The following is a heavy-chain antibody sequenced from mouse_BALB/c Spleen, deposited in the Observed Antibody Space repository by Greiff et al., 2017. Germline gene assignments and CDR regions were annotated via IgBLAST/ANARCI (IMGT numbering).Heavy chain of an antibody. V-gene: IGHV1-80*01. Sequence: QVQLKESGAELVRPGSSVKISCKASGYAFSSYWMNWVKQRPGQGLEWIGQIYPGDGDTNYNGKFKGKATLTADKSSSTAYMQLSSLTSEDSAVYYCARSVTTAGFYYFDYWGQGTTLTVSS. CDR3: ARSVTTAGFYYFDY. CDR2: IYPGDGDT. D-gene: IGHD1-2*01. J-gene: IGHJ2*01. CDR1: GYAFSSYW.